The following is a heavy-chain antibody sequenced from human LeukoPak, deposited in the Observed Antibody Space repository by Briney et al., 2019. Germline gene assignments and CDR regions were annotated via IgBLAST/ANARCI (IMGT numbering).Heavy chain of an antibody. CDR1: GGTLSSYA. D-gene: IGHD3-16*01. J-gene: IGHJ4*02. CDR2: ISAYSGNT. Sequence: ASVKVSCKASGGTLSSYAISWVRQAPGQGLEWMGWISAYSGNTNYAQKLQGKVTMTTDTSTSTAYMELRSLRSDDTAVYYCARDSGGAHTDFDYWGQGTLVTVSS. CDR3: ARDSGGAHTDFDY. V-gene: IGHV1-18*01.